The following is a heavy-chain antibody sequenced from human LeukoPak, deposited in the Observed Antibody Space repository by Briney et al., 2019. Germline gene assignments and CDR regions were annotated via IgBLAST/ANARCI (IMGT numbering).Heavy chain of an antibody. CDR3: ARRTGYLNYYYYYYMDV. V-gene: IGHV4-59*11. J-gene: IGHJ6*03. CDR1: GGSISSHY. CDR2: IYYSGST. Sequence: SETLSLACTVSGGSISSHYWSWIRQPPGKGLEWIGYIYYSGSTNYNPSLKSRVTISVDTSRNQFSLKLSSVTAADSAVYYCARRTGYLNYYYYYYMDVWGNGTTVTVSS. D-gene: IGHD3/OR15-3a*01.